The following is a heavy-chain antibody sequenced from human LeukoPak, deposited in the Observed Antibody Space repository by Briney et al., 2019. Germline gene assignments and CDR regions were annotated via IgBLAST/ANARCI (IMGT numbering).Heavy chain of an antibody. CDR2: ISGSGGTT. Sequence: GGSLRLSCAASGFTFSNYAMNWVRQAPGKGLEWVSTISGSGGTTYYADSVKGRFTISRDNSKNTLYLQMNSLKTEDTAVYYCTTRRYGDYPYYFDYWGQGTLVTVSS. CDR3: TTRRYGDYPYYFDY. V-gene: IGHV3-23*01. J-gene: IGHJ4*02. CDR1: GFTFSNYA. D-gene: IGHD4-17*01.